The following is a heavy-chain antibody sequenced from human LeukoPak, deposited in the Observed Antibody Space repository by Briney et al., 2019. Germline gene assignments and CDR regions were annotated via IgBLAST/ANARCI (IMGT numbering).Heavy chain of an antibody. CDR3: ARGVTYYYDSSGYSL. Sequence: PSETLSLTCTVSGGSISSSSYYWGWIRQPPGKGLEWIGSIYYSGSTYYNPSLKSRVTISVDTSKNQFSLKLSSVTAADTAVYYCARGVTYYYDSSGYSLWGQGTLVTVSS. V-gene: IGHV4-39*01. D-gene: IGHD3-22*01. J-gene: IGHJ4*02. CDR1: GGSISSSSYY. CDR2: IYYSGST.